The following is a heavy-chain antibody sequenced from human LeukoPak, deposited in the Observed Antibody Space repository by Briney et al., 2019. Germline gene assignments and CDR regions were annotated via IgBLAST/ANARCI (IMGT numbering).Heavy chain of an antibody. CDR3: ASTTKKGISDAFDI. Sequence: SSETLSLTRTVSGGSISSRSHYWGWIRQPPGKGLEWIGSIYYSGSTYYKPSLKSRVTISVDTSKNQFSLKLSSVTAADTAVYYCASTTKKGISDAFDIWGQGTMVTVSS. CDR2: IYYSGST. V-gene: IGHV4-39*07. J-gene: IGHJ3*02. D-gene: IGHD6-13*01. CDR1: GGSISSRSHY.